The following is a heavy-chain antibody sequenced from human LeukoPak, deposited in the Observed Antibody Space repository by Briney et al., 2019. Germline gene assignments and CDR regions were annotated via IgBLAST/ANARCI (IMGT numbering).Heavy chain of an antibody. CDR2: IYTSGST. D-gene: IGHD6-13*01. CDR3: ARDGTPGVLDVLGLNWFDP. J-gene: IGHJ5*02. V-gene: IGHV4-61*02. Sequence: SETLSLTCTVSGGSISSGSYFCSWIRQPAGKGLEWIGRIYTSGSTNYNPTLKIRVAISVDTSKNQSSLKLSSVTAADTAVYYCARDGTPGVLDVLGLNWFDPWGQGTLVTVSS. CDR1: GGSISSGSYF.